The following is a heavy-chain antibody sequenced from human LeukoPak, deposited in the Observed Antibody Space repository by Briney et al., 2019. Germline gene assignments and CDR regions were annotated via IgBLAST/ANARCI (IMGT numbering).Heavy chain of an antibody. V-gene: IGHV1-2*02. CDR3: VPFGELSPPFDY. D-gene: IGHD3-10*01. CDR2: INPNSGGT. Sequence: GASVKVSCKASGYTFTGYYMHWVRQAPGQGLEWMGWINPNSGGTNYAQKFQGRVTMTRDTSISTAYMELSRLRSDDTAVYYGVPFGELSPPFDYWGQGTLVTVSS. CDR1: GYTFTGYY. J-gene: IGHJ4*02.